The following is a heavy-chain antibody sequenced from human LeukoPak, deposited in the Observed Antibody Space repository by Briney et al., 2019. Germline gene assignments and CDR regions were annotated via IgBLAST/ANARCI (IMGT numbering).Heavy chain of an antibody. CDR1: GFTFSNAW. CDR3: TTSPYCSGGSCCFGHY. CDR2: IKSKTDGGTT. V-gene: IGHV3-15*01. J-gene: IGHJ4*02. Sequence: GGSLRLSCAASGFTFSNAWMSWVRQAPGKGLEWVGRIKSKTDGGTTDYAAPVKGRFTISRDDSKNTLYLQMNSLKTEDTAVYYCTTSPYCSGGSCCFGHYWGQGTLVTVSS. D-gene: IGHD2-15*01.